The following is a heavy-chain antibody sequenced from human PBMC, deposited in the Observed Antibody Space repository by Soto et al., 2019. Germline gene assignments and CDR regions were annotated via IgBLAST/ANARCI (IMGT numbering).Heavy chain of an antibody. CDR2: INPKSGGT. CDR1: GYSFTDYH. D-gene: IGHD2-8*01. CDR3: ARGDSTDCSNGVCSFFYNRYMGV. V-gene: IGHV1-2*04. J-gene: IGHJ6*02. Sequence: ASVKVSCKASGYSFTDYHIHWVRQAPGQGLEWLGRINPKSGGTSTAQKFQGWVTMTTDTSISTASMELTRLTSDDTAIYYCARGDSTDCSNGVCSFFYNRYMGVWGQGTTVTVSS.